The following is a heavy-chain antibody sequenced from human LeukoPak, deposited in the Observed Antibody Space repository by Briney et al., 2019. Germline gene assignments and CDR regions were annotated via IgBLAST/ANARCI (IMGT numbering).Heavy chain of an antibody. J-gene: IGHJ3*01. CDR3: ARVAYYRVTADQITDAFDV. D-gene: IGHD2-21*02. Sequence: GGSLRISCAASGFTVSSHYMNWVRQAPGKGLQWVSVLYSDGTTYYADSVKGRFTISRDNSRSTLYLQMNSLRAEDTAVYFCARVAYYRVTADQITDAFDVWGRGTAVTVSS. V-gene: IGHV3-66*01. CDR1: GFTVSSHY. CDR2: LYSDGTT.